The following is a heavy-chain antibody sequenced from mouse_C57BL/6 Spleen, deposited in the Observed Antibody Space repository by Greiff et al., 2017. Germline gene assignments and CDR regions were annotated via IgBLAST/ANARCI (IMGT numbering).Heavy chain of an antibody. J-gene: IGHJ3*01. Sequence: EVKLVESGGGLVKPGGSLKLSCAASGFTFSDYGMHWVRQAPEKGLEWVAYISSGSSTIYYADTVKGRFTISRDNAKNTLFLQMTSLRSEDTAMYYCAREGSYGGFAYWGQGTLVTVSA. CDR3: AREGSYGGFAY. CDR1: GFTFSDYG. D-gene: IGHD1-1*01. CDR2: ISSGSSTI. V-gene: IGHV5-17*01.